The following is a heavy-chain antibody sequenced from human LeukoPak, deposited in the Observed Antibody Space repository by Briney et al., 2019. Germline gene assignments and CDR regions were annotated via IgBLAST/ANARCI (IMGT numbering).Heavy chain of an antibody. CDR2: IIPIFGTA. D-gene: IGHD2-2*02. CDR1: GYTFTSYY. CDR3: ARMGGIVVVPAAIDYYYGMDV. Sequence: GASVKVSCKASGYTFTSYYMHWVRQAPGQGLEWMGGIIPIFGTANYAQKFQGRVTITADESTSTAYVELSSLRSEDTAVYYCARMGGIVVVPAAIDYYYGMDVWGQGTTVTVSS. J-gene: IGHJ6*02. V-gene: IGHV1-69*13.